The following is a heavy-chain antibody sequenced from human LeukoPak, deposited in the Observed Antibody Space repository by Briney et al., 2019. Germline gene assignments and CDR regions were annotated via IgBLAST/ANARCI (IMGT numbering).Heavy chain of an antibody. J-gene: IGHJ6*03. CDR3: ARDLTDPPYYYYYIDV. V-gene: IGHV3-30*04. CDR2: ISYDGSYM. CDR1: GFTFSSYA. Sequence: GGSLRLSCVASGFTFSSYAMHWVRQAPGKGLEWVAVISYDGSYMSYADSVKGRFTISRDNSKNTLYVQMNSLRAEDTAVYYCARDLTDPPYYYYYIDVWGKGTTVTISS.